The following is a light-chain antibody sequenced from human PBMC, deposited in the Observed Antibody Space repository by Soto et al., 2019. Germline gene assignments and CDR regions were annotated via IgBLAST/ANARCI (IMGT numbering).Light chain of an antibody. CDR2: GNS. Sequence: QPVLTQPPSVSGAPGQRVTISCTGSSSNIGAGYDVHWYQQLPGTAPKLLIYGNSNRPSGVPERFSGSKSGTSASLAITGLQAGDEAYYYCQSYDSSLSGSVFGGGTQLTVL. CDR3: QSYDSSLSGSV. CDR1: SSNIGAGYD. V-gene: IGLV1-40*01. J-gene: IGLJ3*02.